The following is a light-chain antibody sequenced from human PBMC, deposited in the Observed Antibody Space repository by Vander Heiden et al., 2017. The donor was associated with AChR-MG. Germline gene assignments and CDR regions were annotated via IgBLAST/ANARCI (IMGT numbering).Light chain of an antibody. J-gene: IGLJ3*02. Sequence: QTVVTQEPSLTVSPRGTVTLTCASSTGAVTGGLHPTWLQQKPGHAPRTLIYSATNRHPWTPARFSGSLLGGKAALTLSGVQPVDEAEYYCLLYYGGARVFGGGTKLTV. CDR3: LLYYGGARV. CDR1: TGAVTGGLH. V-gene: IGLV7-43*01. CDR2: SAT.